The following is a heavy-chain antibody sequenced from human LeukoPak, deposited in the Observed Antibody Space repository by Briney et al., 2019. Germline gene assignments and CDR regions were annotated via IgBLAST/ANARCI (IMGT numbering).Heavy chain of an antibody. V-gene: IGHV3-23*01. J-gene: IGHJ4*02. CDR3: AKRVEDGRFFSDY. Sequence: GGSLRLSCAASGFTFSSYAMTWVRQAPGKGLEWVSTISASGGSSYYADSVKGRFTISRDNSKNTLYLQMNSLRAEDTAVYYCAKRVEDGRFFSDYWGQGTLVTVSS. CDR2: ISASGGSS. CDR1: GFTFSSYA. D-gene: IGHD1-26*01.